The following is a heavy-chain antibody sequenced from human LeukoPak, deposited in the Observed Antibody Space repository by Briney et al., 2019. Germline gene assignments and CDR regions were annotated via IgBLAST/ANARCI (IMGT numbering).Heavy chain of an antibody. CDR2: IIPILGIA. CDR1: GGTFSSYA. CDR3: AKSPGEYYFDY. D-gene: IGHD3-16*01. Sequence: GASVKVSCKASGGTFSSYAISWVRQAPGQGLEWMGRIIPILGIANYAQKFQGRVTIIADKSTSTAYMELSSLRSEDTAVYYCAKSPGEYYFDYWGQGTLVTVSS. V-gene: IGHV1-69*04. J-gene: IGHJ4*02.